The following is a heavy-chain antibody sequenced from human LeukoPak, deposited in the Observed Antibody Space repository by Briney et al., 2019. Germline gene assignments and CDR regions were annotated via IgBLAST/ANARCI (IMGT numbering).Heavy chain of an antibody. D-gene: IGHD6-19*01. Sequence: GGSLRLSCAASGFTLSSYGMHWVRQAPGKGLEWVAVIWYDGSNKYYADSVKGRFTISRDNSKNTLYLQMNSLRAEDTAVYYCARDHSSGWYSDYFDYWGQGTLVTVSS. CDR3: ARDHSSGWYSDYFDY. CDR1: GFTLSSYG. V-gene: IGHV3-33*01. J-gene: IGHJ4*02. CDR2: IWYDGSNK.